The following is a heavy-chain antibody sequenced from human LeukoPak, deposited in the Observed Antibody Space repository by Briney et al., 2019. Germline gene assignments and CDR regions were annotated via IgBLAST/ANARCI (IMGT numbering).Heavy chain of an antibody. Sequence: GGSLRLSCAASGFTFSSYGMSWVRQAPGKGLEWLSHITSGGTIYYADSVKGRFTISRDNAKSSLYLQMSSLRDEDTAVYYCARDPYSYASYWGQGTLVTVSS. CDR1: GFTFSSYG. D-gene: IGHD5-18*01. CDR2: ITSGGTI. CDR3: ARDPYSYASY. J-gene: IGHJ4*02. V-gene: IGHV3-48*02.